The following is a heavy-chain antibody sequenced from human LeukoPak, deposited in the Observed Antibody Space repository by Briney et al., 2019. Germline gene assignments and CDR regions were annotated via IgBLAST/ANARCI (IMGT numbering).Heavy chain of an antibody. D-gene: IGHD4-23*01. CDR2: VHYSGST. CDR3: AGDSGNSAFDY. V-gene: IGHV4-31*03. Sequence: SETLSLTCTVSGGTIISGAYYWSWIRQHPGKGLEWIAYVHYSGSTYYNPSLKSRFTISVDTSQDQFSLKLRSVTAADTAVYYCAGDSGNSAFDYWGQGTLVTVSS. J-gene: IGHJ4*02. CDR1: GGTIISGAYY.